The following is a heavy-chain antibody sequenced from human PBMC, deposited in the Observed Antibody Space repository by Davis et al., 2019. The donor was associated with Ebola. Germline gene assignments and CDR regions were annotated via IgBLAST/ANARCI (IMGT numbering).Heavy chain of an antibody. CDR3: ARDHGFTIFGYGMDV. J-gene: IGHJ6*02. CDR1: GGSVSSGSYY. Sequence: MPSETLSLTCTVSGGSVSSGSYYWSWIRQPPGKGLEWIGYIYYSGSTNYNPSLKSRVTISVDTSKNQFSLKLSSVTAADTAVYYCARDHGFTIFGYGMDVWGQGTTVTVSS. D-gene: IGHD3-3*01. CDR2: IYYSGST. V-gene: IGHV4-61*01.